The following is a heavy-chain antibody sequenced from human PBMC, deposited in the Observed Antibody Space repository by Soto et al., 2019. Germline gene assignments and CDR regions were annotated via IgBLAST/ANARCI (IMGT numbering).Heavy chain of an antibody. D-gene: IGHD6-13*01. CDR1: GGSFSGYY. CDR3: ARGRSTSWSPYDHYSMDV. J-gene: IGHJ6*02. V-gene: IGHV4-34*01. CDR2: INHSGST. Sequence: QVQLQQWGAGLLKPSETLSLTCAVYGGSFSGYYWSWIRQPPGKGLEWIGEINHSGSTNYNPSLKRRVTIPVDTSKNQSSLKLSSVTAADTAVDYCARGRSTSWSPYDHYSMDVWGQGTTVTVSS.